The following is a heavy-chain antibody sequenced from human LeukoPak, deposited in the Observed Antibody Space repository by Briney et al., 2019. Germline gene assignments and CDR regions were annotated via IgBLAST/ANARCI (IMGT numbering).Heavy chain of an antibody. CDR1: GFTFSSYW. V-gene: IGHV3-7*01. CDR2: IKQGGSEK. J-gene: IGHJ4*02. Sequence: PGGSLRLSCAASGFTFSSYWMSWVRQAPGKGLEWVANIKQGGSEKYYVDSVKGRFTIPRDNAKNSLYLQMNSLRAEDTAVYYCARDLAYSAPFDYWGQGTLVTVSS. D-gene: IGHD3-16*01. CDR3: ARDLAYSAPFDY.